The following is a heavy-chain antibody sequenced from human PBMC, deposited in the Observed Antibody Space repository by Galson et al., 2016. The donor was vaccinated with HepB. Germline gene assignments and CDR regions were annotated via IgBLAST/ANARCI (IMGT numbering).Heavy chain of an antibody. J-gene: IGHJ4*02. V-gene: IGHV3-23*01. D-gene: IGHD5-24*01. CDR2: VSGNGGTI. Sequence: SLRLSCAASGFTFTDHAMSWVRLVPGKGLEWVAVVSGNGGTIYYSDSVKGRFTISRDNSKNTLYLQMNSLRAEDTATYSCAKEMRWLKLGLDYWGQGTRVTVSS. CDR3: AKEMRWLKLGLDY. CDR1: GFTFTDHA.